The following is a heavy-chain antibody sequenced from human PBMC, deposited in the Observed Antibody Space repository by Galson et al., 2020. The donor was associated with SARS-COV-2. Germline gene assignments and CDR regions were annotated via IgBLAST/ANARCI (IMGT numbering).Heavy chain of an antibody. CDR3: ARFRTGGESWVDP. CDR2: IYYDGDT. D-gene: IGHD7-27*01. V-gene: IGHV4-31*03. CDR1: GASISNGGHY. J-gene: IGHJ5*02. Sequence: ASETLSLTCTVSGASISNGGHYWGWIRQPPGKGLEWVGYIYYDGDTFYNPSLQSRLSISGDKSENQISLKLTFVTAADTAVYYCARFRTGGESWVDPWGQGTLVTVSS.